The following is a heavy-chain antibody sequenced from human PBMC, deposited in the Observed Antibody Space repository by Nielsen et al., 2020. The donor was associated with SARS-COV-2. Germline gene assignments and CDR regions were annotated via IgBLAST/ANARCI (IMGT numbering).Heavy chain of an antibody. CDR3: ARERGVWRYGDYAWYFDL. J-gene: IGHJ2*01. CDR1: GYTFTSYY. V-gene: IGHV1-2*06. Sequence: ASVKVSCKASGYTFTSYYMHWVRQAPGQGLEWMGRINPNSGGTNYAQKFQGRVTMTRDTSISTAYMELSRLRSDDTAVYYCARERGVWRYGDYAWYFDLWGRGTLVTVSS. CDR2: INPNSGGT. D-gene: IGHD4-17*01.